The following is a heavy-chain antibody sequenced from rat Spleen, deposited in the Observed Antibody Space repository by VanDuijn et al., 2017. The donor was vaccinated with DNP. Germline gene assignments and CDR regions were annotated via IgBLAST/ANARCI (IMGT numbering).Heavy chain of an antibody. CDR2: ISPSGGST. D-gene: IGHD1-12*03. Sequence: EVKLVESGGGLVQPGRSLKLSCAASGFIFSNYGMHWICQAPTKGLEWVASISPSGGSTYYRDSVKGRFTISRDNAKSTHYLQMDSLRSEDTATYYCARLGYYDGSYPNWFAYWGQGTLVTVSS. J-gene: IGHJ3*01. V-gene: IGHV5-19*01. CDR3: ARLGYYDGSYPNWFAY. CDR1: GFIFSNYG.